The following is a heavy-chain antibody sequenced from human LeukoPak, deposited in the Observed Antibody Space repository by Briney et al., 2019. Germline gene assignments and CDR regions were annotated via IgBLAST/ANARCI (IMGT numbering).Heavy chain of an antibody. CDR3: ARDHRGFYYGSGNYYHLDV. CDR2: ILPVFGTS. Sequence: SVKVSCKASGGTYNNYAITWVRQAPGQGLEWVGGILPVFGTSNYAQRFQGRVTITADESTGATFMELSGLISEDTAVYYCARDHRGFYYGSGNYYHLDVWGKGTTVTVSS. D-gene: IGHD3-10*01. CDR1: GGTYNNYA. V-gene: IGHV1-69*13. J-gene: IGHJ6*03.